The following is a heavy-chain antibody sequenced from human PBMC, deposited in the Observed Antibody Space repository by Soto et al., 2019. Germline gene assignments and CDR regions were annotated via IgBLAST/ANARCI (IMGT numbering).Heavy chain of an antibody. CDR1: GGSISSYY. CDR2: IYYSGST. J-gene: IGHJ2*01. V-gene: IGHV4-59*01. D-gene: IGHD3-10*01. Sequence: QVQLQESGPGLVKPSETLSLTCTVSGGSISSYYWSWIRQPPGKGLEWIGYIYYSGSTNYNPSLKSRVTISVDTSKNQFSLKLSSLTAADTAVYYCARSKRGQAPGFDLWGRGTLVTVSS. CDR3: ARSKRGQAPGFDL.